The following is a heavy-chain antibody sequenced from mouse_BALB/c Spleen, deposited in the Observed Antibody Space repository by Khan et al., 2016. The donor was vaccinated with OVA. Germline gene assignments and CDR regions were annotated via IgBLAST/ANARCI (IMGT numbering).Heavy chain of an antibody. D-gene: IGHD2-2*01. V-gene: IGHV1S81*02. CDR2: INPSNGGT. CDR3: TRSGYGSFAY. J-gene: IGHJ3*01. Sequence: QVQLKQSGAELVKPGASVKLSCKASDYTFTSYYMYWVKQRPGQGLEWIGEINPSNGGTNFNEKFKSKATLTVDKSSSTSYMQLSSLTSEDSAVYYCTRSGYGSFAYWGQGTLVTVSA. CDR1: DYTFTSYY.